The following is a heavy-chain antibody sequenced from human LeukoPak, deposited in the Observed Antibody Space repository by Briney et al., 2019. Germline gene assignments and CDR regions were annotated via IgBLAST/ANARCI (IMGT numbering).Heavy chain of an antibody. CDR1: GYTFTSYG. V-gene: IGHV1-18*04. CDR3: ARDRGITVVRGVIGY. Sequence: GASVKVSCTASGYTFTSYGISWVRQAPGQGLEWMGWISAYKGNTNYAQKLQGRVTMTTHTSTSTAYMELRSLRSDDTAVYYCARDRGITVVRGVIGYWGQGTLVTVSS. J-gene: IGHJ4*02. CDR2: ISAYKGNT. D-gene: IGHD3-10*01.